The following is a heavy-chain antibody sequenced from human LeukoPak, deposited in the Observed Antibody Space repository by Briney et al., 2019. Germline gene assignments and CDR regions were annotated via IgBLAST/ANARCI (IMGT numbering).Heavy chain of an antibody. D-gene: IGHD6-19*01. CDR3: ARVGTRGSSGWYYFDY. J-gene: IGHJ4*02. CDR1: GFTFSSSA. V-gene: IGHV3-23*01. Sequence: GGSLRLSCAASGFTFSSSAMSWVRQVPGKGLEWVSGISASGGSTSYADSVRGRFTISRDNSKNTLYLQMNSLRAEDTAVYYCARVGTRGSSGWYYFDYWGQGTLVTVSS. CDR2: ISASGGST.